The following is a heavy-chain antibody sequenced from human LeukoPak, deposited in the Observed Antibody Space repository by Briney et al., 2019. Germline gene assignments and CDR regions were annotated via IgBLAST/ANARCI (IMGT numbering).Heavy chain of an antibody. D-gene: IGHD3-10*01. V-gene: IGHV4-59*01. CDR3: ARGSNYYGSGSLDY. J-gene: IGHJ4*02. Sequence: SETLSLTCTVSGGSISSYYWSWNRQPPGKGLEWIGYIYYSGSTNYNPSLKSRVTISVDTSKNQFSLKLSSVTAADTAVYYCARGSNYYGSGSLDYWGQGTLVTVSS. CDR1: GGSISSYY. CDR2: IYYSGST.